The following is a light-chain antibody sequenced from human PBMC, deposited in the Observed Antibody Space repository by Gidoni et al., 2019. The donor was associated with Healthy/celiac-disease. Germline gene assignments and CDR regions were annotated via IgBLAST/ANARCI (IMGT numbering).Light chain of an antibody. Sequence: EIVLTKSPGTLSLSPGERATLSCRASQSVSSSYLAWYQQKPGQAPRLLIYGASSRATGIPDRFSGSGSGTDFTLTNSRLEPEDFAVYYCPQYGSSPPTFGQGTKVEIK. CDR2: GAS. V-gene: IGKV3-20*01. CDR3: PQYGSSPPT. J-gene: IGKJ1*01. CDR1: QSVSSSY.